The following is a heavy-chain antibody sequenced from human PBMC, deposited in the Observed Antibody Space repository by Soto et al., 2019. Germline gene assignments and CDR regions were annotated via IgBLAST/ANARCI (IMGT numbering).Heavy chain of an antibody. CDR1: GFTFSSYA. J-gene: IGHJ4*02. D-gene: IGHD4-17*01. V-gene: IGHV3-23*01. CDR3: AKAPPSYGDYEVIFDY. Sequence: GGSLRLSCAASGFTFSSYAMSWVRQAPGKGLEWVSAISGSGGSTYYADSVKGRFTISRDNSKNTLYLQMNSLRAEDTAVYYCAKAPPSYGDYEVIFDYWGQGTLVTVSS. CDR2: ISGSGGST.